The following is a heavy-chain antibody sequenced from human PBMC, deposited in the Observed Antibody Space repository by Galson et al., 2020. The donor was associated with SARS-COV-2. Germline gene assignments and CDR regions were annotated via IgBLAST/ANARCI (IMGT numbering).Heavy chain of an antibody. J-gene: IGHJ5*02. CDR3: ARELGDGYNSNWFDP. V-gene: IGHV4-30-4*01. Sequence: ETSETLSLTCTVSGGSISSGDYYWSWIRQPPGKGLEWIGYIYYSGSTYYNPSLKSRVTISVDTSKNQLSLKLSSVTAADTAVYYCARELGDGYNSNWFDPWGQGTLVTVSS. D-gene: IGHD5-12*01. CDR2: IYYSGST. CDR1: GGSISSGDYY.